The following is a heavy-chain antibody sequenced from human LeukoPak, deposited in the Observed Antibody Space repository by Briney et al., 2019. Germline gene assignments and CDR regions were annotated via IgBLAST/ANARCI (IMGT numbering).Heavy chain of an antibody. CDR2: IYHSGST. CDR3: ARSVRVLTGGWYFDL. V-gene: IGHV4-38-2*01. Sequence: AGTLCLTCAVSGYSISSGYYWWWRRQPPGEGLGWFGSIYHSGSTYYNPSLKSRVTISVDTSKNQFYLKLSSVTAADTAVYYCARSVRVLTGGWYFDLWGRGTLVTVSS. D-gene: IGHD3-9*01. CDR1: GYSISSGYY. J-gene: IGHJ2*01.